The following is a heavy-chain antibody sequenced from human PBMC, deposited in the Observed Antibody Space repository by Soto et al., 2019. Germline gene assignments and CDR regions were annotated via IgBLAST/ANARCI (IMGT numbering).Heavy chain of an antibody. J-gene: IGHJ4*02. CDR2: ISYDGSNK. CDR1: GFTFSSYG. CDR3: AKGARARPFEY. Sequence: QVQLVESGGGVVQPGRSLRLSCAASGFTFSSYGMHWVRQAPGKGLEWVAVISYDGSNKYYADYVKGRFTISRDNSKNTLYLQMNSLLADDKAVYYCAKGARARPFEYWGQGTLVTVSS. V-gene: IGHV3-30*18. D-gene: IGHD6-6*01.